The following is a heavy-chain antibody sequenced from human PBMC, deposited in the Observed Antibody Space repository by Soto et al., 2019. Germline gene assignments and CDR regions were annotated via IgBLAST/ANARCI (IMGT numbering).Heavy chain of an antibody. CDR1: GFTFSNDG. CDR2: IDYNEINQ. Sequence: GGSLRLSCVASGFTFSNDGMHWVRQAPGKGLEWVAGIDYNEINQYYIDPVRGRFTISRDQSNNTLYLQMNSLRAEDTAVYYCARDFCPVPTCSDLWGQAVLVTVSS. J-gene: IGHJ4*02. D-gene: IGHD2-2*01. CDR3: ARDFCPVPTCSDL. V-gene: IGHV3-33*01.